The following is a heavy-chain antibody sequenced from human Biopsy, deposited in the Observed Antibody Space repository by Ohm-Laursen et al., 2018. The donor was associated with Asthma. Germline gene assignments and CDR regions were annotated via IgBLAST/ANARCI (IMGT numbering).Heavy chain of an antibody. CDR3: ARQSGQDYGDSSGFDI. V-gene: IGHV3-30*03. CDR1: GFVFSQCG. D-gene: IGHD3-22*01. Sequence: SLRLSCAASGFVFSQCGMHWVRQGPGKGLEWVALVSSDGPNKYYEDSVKGRFTISRDNSRNRLYLQINRLTVEDSAVYFCARQSGQDYGDSSGFDIWGQGTEVAVSS. CDR2: VSSDGPNK. J-gene: IGHJ3*02.